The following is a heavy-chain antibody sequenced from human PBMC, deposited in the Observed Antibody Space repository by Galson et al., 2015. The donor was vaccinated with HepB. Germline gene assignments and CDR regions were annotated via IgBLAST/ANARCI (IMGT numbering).Heavy chain of an antibody. Sequence: QVQLQESGPGLVKPTQTLSLTCPVSGGSISSGGYYWSWIRQHPGKGLEWIGYIYYSGSTYYNPSLKSRVTISVDTSKNQFSLKLSSVTAADTAVYYCARDCGDSKTRGAFDIWGQGTMVTVSS. J-gene: IGHJ3*02. V-gene: IGHV4-31*03. CDR3: ARDCGDSKTRGAFDI. CDR1: GGSISSGGYY. CDR2: IYYSGST. D-gene: IGHD2-21*01.